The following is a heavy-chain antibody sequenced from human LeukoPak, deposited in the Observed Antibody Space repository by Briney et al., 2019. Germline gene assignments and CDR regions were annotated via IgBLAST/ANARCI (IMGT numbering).Heavy chain of an antibody. Sequence: SETLSLTCTVSGGSISSYYWSWIRQPPGKGLEWIGYIYYSGSTNYNPSLKSRVTISVDTSKNQFSLKLSSVTAADTAVYYCARRITVAGLYYGMDVWGQGTTVTVSS. CDR1: GGSISSYY. V-gene: IGHV4-59*12. CDR3: ARRITVAGLYYGMDV. D-gene: IGHD6-19*01. J-gene: IGHJ6*02. CDR2: IYYSGST.